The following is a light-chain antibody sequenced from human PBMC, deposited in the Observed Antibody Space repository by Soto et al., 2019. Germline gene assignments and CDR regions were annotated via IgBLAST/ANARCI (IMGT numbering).Light chain of an antibody. CDR3: QQYGSSPLT. CDR1: QSVRSNY. CDR2: DAS. Sequence: EIVLTQSPGTLSLSPGERATLSCRASQSVRSNYLALYQQKPGQAPRFLIYDASSRATGIPDRFSGSGSGTDFALTISRLEPEDFAVYYCQQYGSSPLTCGGGTKVEIK. V-gene: IGKV3-20*01. J-gene: IGKJ4*02.